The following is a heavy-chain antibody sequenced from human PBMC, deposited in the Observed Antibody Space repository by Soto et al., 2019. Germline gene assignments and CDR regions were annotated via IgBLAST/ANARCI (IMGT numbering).Heavy chain of an antibody. CDR1: GYTLTDLS. Sequence: QVQLVQSGAEVKKPGASVKVSCKVSGYTLTDLSMHWVRQAPGKGLEWMGGFDPEEGKTVYAQRFQGRLTMTGDTSTDTRYMELHSLTSDDTAVYYCAIKLGYFDYWRQGTLVTVSS. CDR3: AIKLGYFDY. J-gene: IGHJ4*02. CDR2: FDPEEGKT. V-gene: IGHV1-24*01. D-gene: IGHD6-6*01.